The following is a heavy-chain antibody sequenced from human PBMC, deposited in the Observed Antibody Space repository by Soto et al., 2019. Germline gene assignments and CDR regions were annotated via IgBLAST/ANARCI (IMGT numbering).Heavy chain of an antibody. CDR1: GGSISSGGYY. CDR3: ARGAIKYYYDSSGPLDY. D-gene: IGHD3-22*01. Sequence: QVQLQESGPGLVKPSQTLSLTCTVSGGSISSGGYYWSWIRQHPGKGLEWIGYIYYSGSTYYNPSLKSQVTISVDTSKNQFSLKLSSVTAADTAVYYCARGAIKYYYDSSGPLDYWGQGTLVTVSS. CDR2: IYYSGST. J-gene: IGHJ4*02. V-gene: IGHV4-31*01.